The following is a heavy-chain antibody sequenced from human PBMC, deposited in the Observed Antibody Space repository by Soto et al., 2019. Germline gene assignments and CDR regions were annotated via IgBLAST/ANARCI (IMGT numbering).Heavy chain of an antibody. CDR2: IYHSGST. D-gene: IGHD3-16*01. Sequence: LSLTCAVSGGSISSGGYSWSWIRQPPGKGLEWIGYIYHSGSTYYNPSLKSRITISVDTSKNQFSLKLSSVTAADTAVYYCARHVLTAYIVYYFDYWGQGTLVTVSS. J-gene: IGHJ4*02. CDR1: GGSISSGGYS. V-gene: IGHV4-30-2*03. CDR3: ARHVLTAYIVYYFDY.